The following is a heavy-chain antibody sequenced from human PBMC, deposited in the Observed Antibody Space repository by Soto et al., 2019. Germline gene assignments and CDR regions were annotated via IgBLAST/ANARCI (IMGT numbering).Heavy chain of an antibody. CDR1: GGSISSYY. V-gene: IGHV4-59*12. CDR2: IYYSGST. CDR3: ARANYFESSGPFDY. Sequence: PSETLSLTCTVSGGSISSYYWSWIRQPPGKGLEWIGYIYYSGSTYYNPSLESRVTLSVDTSRKQFSLKVSSVTAADTAMYYCARANYFESSGPFDYWGQGTLVTVPS. J-gene: IGHJ4*02. D-gene: IGHD3-22*01.